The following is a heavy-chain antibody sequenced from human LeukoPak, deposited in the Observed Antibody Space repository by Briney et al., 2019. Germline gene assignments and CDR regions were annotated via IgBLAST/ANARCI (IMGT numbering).Heavy chain of an antibody. V-gene: IGHV4-30-2*01. CDR1: GGSISSGSYS. D-gene: IGHD1-7*01. J-gene: IGHJ3*02. Sequence: SETLSLTCAVSGGSISSGSYSWSWIRQPPGKGLEWIGYIYHTVSTYYNPSLKSRVTISVDRSKNQFSLKLTSVTAADTAVYFCARFLRITGTTSDAFDIWGQGTMVTVSS. CDR3: ARFLRITGTTSDAFDI. CDR2: IYHTVST.